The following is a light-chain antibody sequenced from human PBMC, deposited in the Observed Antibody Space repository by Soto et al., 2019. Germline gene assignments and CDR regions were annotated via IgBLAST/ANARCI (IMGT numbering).Light chain of an antibody. J-gene: IGLJ1*01. CDR2: EVS. Sequence: QSALTQPPSASGSPGQSVTISCTGTTSDVGGYNYVSWYQQHPGKAPKVMIYEVSQRPSGVPDRFSGSKSGHTAYLTVSGLQPEDEAEYYCCSYAGSDIFYVFGPGTNSPS. CDR1: TSDVGGYNY. CDR3: CSYAGSDIFYV. V-gene: IGLV2-8*01.